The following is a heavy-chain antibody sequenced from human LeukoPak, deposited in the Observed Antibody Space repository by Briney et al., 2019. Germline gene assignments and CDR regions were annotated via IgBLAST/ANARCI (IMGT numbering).Heavy chain of an antibody. D-gene: IGHD5-12*01. Sequence: PSETLSLTCAVYGGSFSGYYWSWIRQPPGKGLEWIGEINHSGSTNYNPSLTSRVTISVDTSKNQFSLKLSSVTAADTAVYYCARRRQWLPFDYWGQGTLVTVSS. V-gene: IGHV4-34*01. CDR3: ARRRQWLPFDY. J-gene: IGHJ4*02. CDR2: INHSGST. CDR1: GGSFSGYY.